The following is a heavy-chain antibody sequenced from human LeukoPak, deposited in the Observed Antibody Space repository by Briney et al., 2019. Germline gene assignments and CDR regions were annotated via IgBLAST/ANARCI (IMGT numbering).Heavy chain of an antibody. V-gene: IGHV3-15*01. CDR2: IKSKTDGGTT. CDR3: TTVPTMSDYFDY. D-gene: IGHD3-10*02. CDR1: GFTFSNAW. Sequence: GGSLRLSCAASGFTFSNAWMSWVRQAPGKGLEWVGRIKSKTDGGTTDYAAPVEGRFTISRDDSKNTLYLQMNSLKTEDTAVYYCTTVPTMSDYFDYWGQGTLVTVFS. J-gene: IGHJ4*02.